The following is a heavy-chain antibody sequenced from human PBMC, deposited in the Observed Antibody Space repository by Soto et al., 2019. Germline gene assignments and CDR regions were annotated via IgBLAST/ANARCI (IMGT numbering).Heavy chain of an antibody. Sequence: PETLSDTCTGSGGSLGSYYWSWIRQPPGKGLEWIGYVFYTGRANYNASLKSRVTISLDTSNYQFSLKLSSVTAADTAVYYCARDGDVRMIRNPSYFTVFDFWGPGTTVTVS. V-gene: IGHV4-59*01. D-gene: IGHD2-21*01. CDR1: GGSLGSYY. J-gene: IGHJ6*02. CDR2: VFYTGRA. CDR3: ARDGDVRMIRNPSYFTVFDF.